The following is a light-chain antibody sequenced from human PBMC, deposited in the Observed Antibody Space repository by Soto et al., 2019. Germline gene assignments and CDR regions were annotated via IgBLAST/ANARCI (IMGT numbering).Light chain of an antibody. CDR3: QSYDSSLTSR. V-gene: IGLV1-40*01. Sequence: QSVLTQPPSVSGAPGQRVTISCTGSSSNIGAGFDVHWYQQLPGTAPKLLVAGNNNRPSGVPERFSASKSGTSASLAITGLQAEDEADYYCQSYDSSLTSRFGGGTKLPVL. CDR1: SSNIGAGFD. J-gene: IGLJ2*01. CDR2: GNN.